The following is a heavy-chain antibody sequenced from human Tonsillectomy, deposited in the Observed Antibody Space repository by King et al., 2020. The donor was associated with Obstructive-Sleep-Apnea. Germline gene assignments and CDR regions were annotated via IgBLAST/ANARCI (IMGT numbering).Heavy chain of an antibody. J-gene: IGHJ4*02. CDR3: ARGHEAFDVSPRGYFDF. V-gene: IGHV4-39*07. D-gene: IGHD3-9*01. Sequence: QLQESGPGLVKPSETLSLTCTVSGGSISSSSYYWGWIRQPPGQGLEWIGSFYSSGSTYYNPSLRSRVTISVDTSKNQFSLRLTSVTAADTAVCYCARGHEAFDVSPRGYFDFWGQGTLVTVSS. CDR1: GGSISSSSYY. CDR2: FYSSGST.